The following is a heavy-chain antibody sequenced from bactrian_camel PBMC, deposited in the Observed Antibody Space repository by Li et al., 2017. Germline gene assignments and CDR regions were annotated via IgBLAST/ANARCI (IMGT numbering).Heavy chain of an antibody. Sequence: VQLVESGGGSVQAGGSLRLSCAVSGYTLPKYYMAWFRQAQGKEREGVAAIESDGSTTYADSVKGRFTISQDDANNTVYLQTDSLKPEDTAMYYCATTTRIGYYLLDPRRYRHWGQGTQVTVS. CDR1: GYTLPKYY. CDR2: IESDGST. J-gene: IGHJ4*01. D-gene: IGHD2*01. CDR3: ATTTRIGYYLLDPRRYRH. V-gene: IGHV3S10*01.